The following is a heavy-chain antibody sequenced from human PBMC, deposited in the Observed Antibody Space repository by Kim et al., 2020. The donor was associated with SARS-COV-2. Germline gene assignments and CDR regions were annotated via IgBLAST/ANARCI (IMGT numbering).Heavy chain of an antibody. D-gene: IGHD5-12*01. Sequence: SETLSLTCAVYGGSFSGYYWSWIRQPPGKGLEWIGEINHSGSTNYNPSLKSRVTISVDTSKNQFSLKLSSVTAADTAVYYCARGAGYSGAYWGQGTLVTVSS. J-gene: IGHJ4*02. V-gene: IGHV4-34*01. CDR3: ARGAGYSGAY. CDR1: GGSFSGYY. CDR2: INHSGST.